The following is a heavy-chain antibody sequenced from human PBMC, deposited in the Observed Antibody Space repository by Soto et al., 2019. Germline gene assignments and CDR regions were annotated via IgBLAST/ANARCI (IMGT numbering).Heavy chain of an antibody. J-gene: IGHJ3*02. Sequence: GGSLRLSCAASGFTFSSYGMHWARQGPGKGLEWVAVIWYDGSNKVYADSVKGRLTISKDNSKNTLYLQMNSLRAEDTAVYYCARDLSGDYGALDTWGQGTMVTVS. CDR2: IWYDGSNK. D-gene: IGHD4-17*01. V-gene: IGHV3-33*01. CDR3: ARDLSGDYGALDT. CDR1: GFTFSSYG.